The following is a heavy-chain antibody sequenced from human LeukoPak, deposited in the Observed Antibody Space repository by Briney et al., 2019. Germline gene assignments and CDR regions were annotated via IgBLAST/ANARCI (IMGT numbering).Heavy chain of an antibody. J-gene: IGHJ5*02. CDR2: IYYSGST. CDR3: ARKVVVSDNWFDP. CDR1: GGSISSSSYY. V-gene: IGHV4-39*07. Sequence: SETLSLTCTVSGGSISSSSYYWGWIRQPPGKGLEWIGSIYYSGSTYYNPSLKSRVTISVDTSKNQFSLKLSSVTAADTAVYYCARKVVVSDNWFDPWGQGTLVTVSS. D-gene: IGHD3-22*01.